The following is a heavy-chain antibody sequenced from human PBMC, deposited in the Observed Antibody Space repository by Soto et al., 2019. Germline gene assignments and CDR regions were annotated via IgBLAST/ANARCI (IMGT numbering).Heavy chain of an antibody. D-gene: IGHD6-19*01. CDR3: ARPMEAVAGPGDYSYYYGMDV. V-gene: IGHV5-10-1*01. CDR1: GYSFTSYW. J-gene: IGHJ6*02. CDR2: IEPSDSYT. Sequence: PLESLKISCKGSGYSFTSYWISWVRQMPGKGLEWMGGIEPSDSYTNYSPSFQGHVSISADKSISTGYLQCSSLKASDTALSYSARPMEAVAGPGDYSYYYGMDVWGQGTTVTVSS.